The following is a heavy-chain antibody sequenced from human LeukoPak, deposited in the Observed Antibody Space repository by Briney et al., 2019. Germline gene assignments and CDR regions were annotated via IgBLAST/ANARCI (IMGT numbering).Heavy chain of an antibody. J-gene: IGHJ4*02. CDR2: IYYSGST. CDR1: GGSISNYY. D-gene: IGHD6-13*01. Sequence: PSETLSLTCTVSGGSISNYYWSWIQQPPGKGLEWIGSIYYSGSTYYNPSLKSRVTISVDTSKNQFSLKLSSVTAADTAVYYCARVSAAGTQENWGRGTLVTVSS. CDR3: ARVSAAGTQEN. V-gene: IGHV4-59*12.